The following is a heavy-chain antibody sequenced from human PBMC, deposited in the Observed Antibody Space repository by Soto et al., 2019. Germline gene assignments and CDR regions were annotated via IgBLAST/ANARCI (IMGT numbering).Heavy chain of an antibody. V-gene: IGHV4-34*01. CDR3: ARGTPSPLIVRSSRGPWFDP. J-gene: IGHJ5*02. Sequence: SETLSLTCAIYDGSFSVYYWIWIRQSPGEGLEWIGEINHSGSTNYNPSLKSRVTISVDTSKMQVSLKLSSVTAADTAVYFCARGTPSPLIVRSSRGPWFDPWGQGTLVTVSS. CDR2: INHSGST. CDR1: DGSFSVYY. D-gene: IGHD2-15*01.